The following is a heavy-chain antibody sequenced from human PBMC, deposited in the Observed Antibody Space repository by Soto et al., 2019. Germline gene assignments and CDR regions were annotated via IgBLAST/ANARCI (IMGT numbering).Heavy chain of an antibody. J-gene: IGHJ4*02. Sequence: QLQLQESGPGLVKPSETLSLTCTVSGGSVSSSSYYWGWIRQPPGKGLEWIGTIYYSGSTYYNPSLKSRVTISVDTSKNQFSLKLSSVTAADTAVYYCARQIKRYYDSSAWIDYWGQGTLVTVSS. D-gene: IGHD3-22*01. CDR3: ARQIKRYYDSSAWIDY. CDR2: IYYSGST. V-gene: IGHV4-39*01. CDR1: GGSVSSSSYY.